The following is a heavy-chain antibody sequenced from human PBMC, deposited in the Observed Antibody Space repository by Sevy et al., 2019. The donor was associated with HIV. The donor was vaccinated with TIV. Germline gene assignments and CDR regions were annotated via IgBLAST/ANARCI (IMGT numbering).Heavy chain of an antibody. CDR3: AKDHGWPGDYSNYAFGY. J-gene: IGHJ4*02. D-gene: IGHD4-4*01. CDR2: ISYDGSNK. V-gene: IGHV3-30*18. Sequence: GGSLRLSCAASGFTFSSYGMHWVRQAPGKGLEWVAVISYDGSNKYYADSVKGRFTISRDNSKNTLYLQMNSLGAEDTAVYYCAKDHGWPGDYSNYAFGYWGQGTLVTVSS. CDR1: GFTFSSYG.